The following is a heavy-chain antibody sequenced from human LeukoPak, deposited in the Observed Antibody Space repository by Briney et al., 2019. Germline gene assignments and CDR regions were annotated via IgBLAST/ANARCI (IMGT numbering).Heavy chain of an antibody. CDR3: VREIIIRDSTGYPMDV. CDR2: ISSGSINI. Sequence: GGSLRLSCAASGFTFSTYNMNWVRQAPGKGLEWVSYISSGSINIFYADSVKGRFTISRDNAKNSMYLQMNSLRVEDTAVYYCVREIIIRDSTGYPMDVWGKGTTVTVSS. D-gene: IGHD3-22*01. V-gene: IGHV3-21*01. CDR1: GFTFSTYN. J-gene: IGHJ6*04.